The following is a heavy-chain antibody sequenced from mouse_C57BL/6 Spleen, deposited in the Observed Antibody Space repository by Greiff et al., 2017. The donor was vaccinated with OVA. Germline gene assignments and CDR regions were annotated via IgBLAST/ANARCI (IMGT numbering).Heavy chain of an antibody. V-gene: IGHV1-80*01. CDR3: ARAGTAQDYAMDY. J-gene: IGHJ4*01. CDR2: IYPGDGDT. D-gene: IGHD3-2*02. Sequence: QVQLQQSGAELVKPGASVKISCKASGYAFSSYWMNWVKQRPGKGLEWIGQIYPGDGDTNYNGKFKGKATLTADKSSSTAYMQLSSLTSEDSAVYFCARAGTAQDYAMDYWGQGTSVTVSS. CDR1: GYAFSSYW.